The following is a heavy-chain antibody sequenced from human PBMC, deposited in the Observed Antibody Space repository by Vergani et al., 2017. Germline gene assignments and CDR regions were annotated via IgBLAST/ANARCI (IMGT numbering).Heavy chain of an antibody. CDR1: GFTFDDYA. CDR3: AKDVAAAAPGLYGMDV. D-gene: IGHD6-13*01. V-gene: IGHV3-9*01. J-gene: IGHJ6*02. Sequence: EVQLVESGGGLVQPGRSLRLSCAASGFTFDDYAMHWVRQAPGKGLEWVSGISWNSGSIGYADSVKGRFTISRDNAKNSLYLRMNSLRAEDTALYYCAKDVAAAAPGLYGMDVWGQGTTVTVSS. CDR2: ISWNSGSI.